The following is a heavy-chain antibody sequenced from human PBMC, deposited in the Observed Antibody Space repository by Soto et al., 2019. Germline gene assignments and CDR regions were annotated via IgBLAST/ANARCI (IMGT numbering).Heavy chain of an antibody. J-gene: IGHJ4*02. CDR3: ASRITIFRVVINDY. D-gene: IGHD3-3*01. V-gene: IGHV3-48*01. CDR2: ISSSSSTI. CDR1: GFTFSSYS. Sequence: GGSLRLSCAASGFTFSSYSMNWVRQAPGKGLEWVSYISSSSSTIYYADSVKGRFTISRDNAKNSLYLQMNSLRAEDTAVYYCASRITIFRVVINDYWGQGTLVTVSS.